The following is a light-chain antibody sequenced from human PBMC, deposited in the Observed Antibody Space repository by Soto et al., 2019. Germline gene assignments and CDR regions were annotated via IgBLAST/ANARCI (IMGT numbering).Light chain of an antibody. Sequence: QSVLTQSSSASASLGSSVKLTCTRSSGHSSYIIAWHQQQPGKAPRYLMKLEGSGSYNKGSAVPDRFSGSSSGADRYLTISNPQFEDEADYYCETCDSNTRVFGGGTKLTVL. CDR1: SGHSSYI. CDR3: ETCDSNTRV. CDR2: LEGSGSY. J-gene: IGLJ3*02. V-gene: IGLV4-60*02.